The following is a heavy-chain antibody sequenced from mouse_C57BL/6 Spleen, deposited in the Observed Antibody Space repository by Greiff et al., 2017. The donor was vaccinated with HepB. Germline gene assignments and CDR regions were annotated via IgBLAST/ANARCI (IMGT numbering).Heavy chain of an antibody. V-gene: IGHV14-4*01. D-gene: IGHD1-1*01. CDR3: TTNPPDSYGSRGAMDY. Sequence: EVQLQQSGAELVRPGASVKLSCTASGFNIKDDYMHWVKQRPEQGLEWIGWIDPENGDTEYASKFQGKATITADTSSNTAYLQLSSLTSEDTAVYYCTTNPPDSYGSRGAMDYWGQGTSVTVSS. CDR2: IDPENGDT. J-gene: IGHJ4*01. CDR1: GFNIKDDY.